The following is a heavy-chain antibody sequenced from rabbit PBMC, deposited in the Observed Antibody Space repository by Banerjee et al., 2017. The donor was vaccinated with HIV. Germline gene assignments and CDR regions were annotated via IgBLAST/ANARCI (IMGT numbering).Heavy chain of an antibody. D-gene: IGHD4-1*01. CDR1: GFDFSAYW. V-gene: IGHV1S45*01. Sequence: QEQLEESGGGLVQPEGSLTLTCTASGFDFSAYWICWVRQAPGKGLEWIGCIYNGDGFTWYATWVKGRFTFSKTSSTTVTLQMTGLTAADTATYFCARSGGWGVYGASNLWGPGTLVTVS. J-gene: IGHJ6*01. CDR2: IYNGDGFT. CDR3: ARSGGWGVYGASNL.